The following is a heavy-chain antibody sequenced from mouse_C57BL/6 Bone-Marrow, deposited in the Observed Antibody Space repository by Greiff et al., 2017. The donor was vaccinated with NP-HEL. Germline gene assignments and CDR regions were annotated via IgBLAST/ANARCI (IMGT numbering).Heavy chain of an antibody. CDR3: ARDYGSSYCLFAY. V-gene: IGHV14-3*01. J-gene: IGHJ3*01. CDR2: IDPANGNT. D-gene: IGHD1-1*01. Sequence: VHVKQSVAELVRPGASVKLSCTASGFNIKNTYMHWVKQRPEQGLEWIGRIDPANGNTKYAPKFQGKATITADTSSNTAYLQLSSLTSEDTAIYYCARDYGSSYCLFAYWGQGTLVTVSA. CDR1: GFNIKNTY.